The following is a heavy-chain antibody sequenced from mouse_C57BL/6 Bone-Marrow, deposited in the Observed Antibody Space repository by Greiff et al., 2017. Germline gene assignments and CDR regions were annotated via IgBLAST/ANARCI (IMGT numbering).Heavy chain of an antibody. V-gene: IGHV1-82*01. D-gene: IGHD2-1*01. CDR3: AKLYGNYGFDY. J-gene: IGHJ2*01. CDR2: IYPGDGDT. Sequence: QVQLQQSGPELVKPGASMKISCKASGYAFSSSWMNWVKQRPGKGLEWIGRIYPGDGDTNYNGKFKGKATLTADKSSSTAYMQLSSLTSEDSAVYFCAKLYGNYGFDYWGQGTTLTVSS. CDR1: GYAFSSSW.